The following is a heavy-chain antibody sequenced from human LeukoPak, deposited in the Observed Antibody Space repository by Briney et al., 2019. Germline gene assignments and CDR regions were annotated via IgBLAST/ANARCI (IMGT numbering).Heavy chain of an antibody. V-gene: IGHV1-69*13. CDR2: IIPIFGTA. CDR3: ARGYSYGAIDY. J-gene: IGHJ4*02. D-gene: IGHD5-18*01. CDR1: GGTFSSYA. Sequence: ASVKVSCKASGGTFSSYAISWVRQAPGQGLEWMGGIIPIFGTANYAQKFQGRVTITADECTSTAYMELSSLRSEDTAVYYCARGYSYGAIDYWGQGTLVTVSS.